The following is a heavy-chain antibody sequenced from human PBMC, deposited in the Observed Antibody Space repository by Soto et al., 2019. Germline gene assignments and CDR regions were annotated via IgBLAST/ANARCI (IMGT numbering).Heavy chain of an antibody. Sequence: EVQLVESGGGLVQPGGSLRLSCAASGFTFSNYWMSWVRQAPGKGLEWVANIKHDGSANYYVDSVKGRFTISRDDVKNSLYLQMTGLGAEHTAVYCCARPFPSLVPTTIGSFDYWGQGTLVTVSS. CDR1: GFTFSNYW. D-gene: IGHD6-6*01. CDR3: ARPFPSLVPTTIGSFDY. V-gene: IGHV3-7*05. J-gene: IGHJ4*02. CDR2: IKHDGSAN.